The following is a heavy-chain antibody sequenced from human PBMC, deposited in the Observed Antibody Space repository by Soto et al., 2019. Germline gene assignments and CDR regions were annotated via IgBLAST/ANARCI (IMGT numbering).Heavy chain of an antibody. J-gene: IGHJ4*02. CDR1: VFTCSSYW. D-gene: IGHD2-2*01. V-gene: IGHV3-7*03. Sequence: WWSLRLSCSASVFTCSSYWMSWFRQAPGKGLEWVANIEQDGSEKYYVDSVKGRFTISRDNAKNSLYLQMNSLRAEDTAVYCCAREGYCSSTSCPIDYWGQGTLVTVSS. CDR2: IEQDGSEK. CDR3: AREGYCSSTSCPIDY.